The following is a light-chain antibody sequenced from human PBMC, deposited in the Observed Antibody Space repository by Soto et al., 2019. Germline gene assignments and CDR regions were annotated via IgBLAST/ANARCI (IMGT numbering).Light chain of an antibody. J-gene: IGLJ3*02. CDR3: KSYTSKSTPRV. CDR2: DVN. CDR1: SSDVGAYDH. V-gene: IGLV2-14*03. Sequence: QSVLTQPASVSGSPGQSITISCTGTSSDVGAYDHVSWYQQHPGKAPKLVIFDVNNRPSGVSNRFSGSKSGNTASLTIFGLEAEDEADYYCKSYTSKSTPRVFGVGTKLTVL.